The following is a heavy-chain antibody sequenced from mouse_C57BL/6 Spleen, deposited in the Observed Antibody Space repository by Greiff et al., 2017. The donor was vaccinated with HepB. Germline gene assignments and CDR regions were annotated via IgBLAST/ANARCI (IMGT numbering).Heavy chain of an antibody. Sequence: ESGPGILQSSQTLSLTCSFSGFSLSTSGMGVSWIRQPSGKGLEWLAHIYWDDDKRYNPSLKSRLTISKDTSRNQVFLQITSVDTADTATYYCARRGYYYGSSYWYFDVWGTGTTVTVSS. CDR1: GFSLSTSGMG. CDR3: ARRGYYYGSSYWYFDV. J-gene: IGHJ1*03. CDR2: IYWDDDK. D-gene: IGHD1-1*01. V-gene: IGHV8-12*01.